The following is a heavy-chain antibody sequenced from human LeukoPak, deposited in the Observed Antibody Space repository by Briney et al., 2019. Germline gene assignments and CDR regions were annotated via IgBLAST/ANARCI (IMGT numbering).Heavy chain of an antibody. CDR3: ARDDGAVADLLDY. CDR2: INPSGGST. J-gene: IGHJ4*02. D-gene: IGHD6-19*01. Sequence: GASVKVSCLASGYTFTSYYMHWVRQAPGQGLAWMGIINPSGGSTSYAQKFQGRATMTRDTSTSTVYMELSSLRSEDTAVYYCARDDGAVADLLDYWGQGTLVTVSS. V-gene: IGHV1-46*01. CDR1: GYTFTSYY.